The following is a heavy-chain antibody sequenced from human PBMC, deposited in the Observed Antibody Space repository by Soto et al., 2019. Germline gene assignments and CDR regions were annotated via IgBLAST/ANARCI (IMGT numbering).Heavy chain of an antibody. J-gene: IGHJ6*03. CDR1: GFTFSDYY. D-gene: IGHD2-15*01. CDR3: ASGVAASHFYYYYMDV. Sequence: QVQLVESGGGLVKPGGSLRLSCAASGFTFSDYYMSWIRQAPGKGLEWVSYISGSGSTIYYADSVKGRFTISRDNAKNSLHLQMNSLRAEDTAVYYCASGVAASHFYYYYMDVWGTGTTVTVSS. V-gene: IGHV3-11*01. CDR2: ISGSGSTI.